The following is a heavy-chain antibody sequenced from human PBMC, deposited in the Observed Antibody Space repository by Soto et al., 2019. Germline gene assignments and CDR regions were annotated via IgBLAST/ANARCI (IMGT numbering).Heavy chain of an antibody. CDR2: IYYSGST. J-gene: IGHJ4*02. V-gene: IGHV4-59*01. CDR3: ARGLRYFDPHYFDY. CDR1: GGSISSYY. D-gene: IGHD3-9*01. Sequence: SETXSLTCPVSGGSISSYYRSWIRQPPGKGLEWIGYIYYSGSTNYNPSLKSRVTISVDTSKNQFSLKLSSVTAADTAVYYCARGLRYFDPHYFDYWGQGTLVTFSS.